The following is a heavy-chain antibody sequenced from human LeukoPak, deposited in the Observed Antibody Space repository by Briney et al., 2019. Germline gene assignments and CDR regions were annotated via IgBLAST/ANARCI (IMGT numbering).Heavy chain of an antibody. CDR3: ARVQAVVVVAAPDY. J-gene: IGHJ4*02. V-gene: IGHV3-11*04. CDR1: GFTFSDYY. CDR2: ISSSGSTI. Sequence: GGSLRLSCAASGFTFSDYYMGWIRQAPGKGLEWVSYISSSGSTIYYADSVKGRFTISRDNAKNSLYLQMNSLRAEDTAVYYCARVQAVVVVAAPDYWGQGTLVTVSS. D-gene: IGHD2-15*01.